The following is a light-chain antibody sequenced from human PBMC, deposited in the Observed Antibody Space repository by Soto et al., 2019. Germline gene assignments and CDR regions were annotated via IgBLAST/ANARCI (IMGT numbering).Light chain of an antibody. Sequence: DIQMTQSPSSLSASVGDRVTITCRASKGISNYLAWYQQKPGKVPKLLICAASTLQSGVPSRFSGSGSGTDFTLTISSLQPEDVATYYCHKYNSAPLTFGGGTKVEIK. J-gene: IGKJ4*01. V-gene: IGKV1-27*01. CDR1: KGISNY. CDR2: AAS. CDR3: HKYNSAPLT.